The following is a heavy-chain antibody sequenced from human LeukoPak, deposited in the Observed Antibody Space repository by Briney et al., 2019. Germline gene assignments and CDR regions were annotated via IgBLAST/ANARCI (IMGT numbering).Heavy chain of an antibody. CDR1: VFTFSRYS. Sequence: GRCLRLFRAASVFTFSRYSMSCVRRARRKGLEYGSAISGSGGSTYYADSVKGRFTISRDNSKNTLYLQMNSLRAEDTAVYYCAKGNGDPPLRFPYYYYYMDVWGKGTTVTVSS. CDR2: ISGSGGST. V-gene: IGHV3-23*01. CDR3: AKGNGDPPLRFPYYYYYMDV. D-gene: IGHD3-10*01. J-gene: IGHJ6*03.